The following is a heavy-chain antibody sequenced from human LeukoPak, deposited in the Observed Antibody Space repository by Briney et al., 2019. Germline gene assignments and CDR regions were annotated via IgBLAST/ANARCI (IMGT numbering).Heavy chain of an antibody. V-gene: IGHV1-18*01. Sequence: ASVKVSCKASGYTFTSYGISWGRQAPGQGLEWMGWISAYNGNTNYAQKLQGRVTMTTDTSTSTAYMELRSLRSDDTAVYYCARDPPPYYYDSSGQLDYWGQGTLVTVSS. CDR3: ARDPPPYYYDSSGQLDY. J-gene: IGHJ4*02. CDR2: ISAYNGNT. D-gene: IGHD3-22*01. CDR1: GYTFTSYG.